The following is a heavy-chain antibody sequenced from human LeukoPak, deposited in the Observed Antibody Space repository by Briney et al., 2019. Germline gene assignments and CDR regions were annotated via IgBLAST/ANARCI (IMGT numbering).Heavy chain of an antibody. V-gene: IGHV3-30*18. CDR1: GFTFSSYG. CDR3: AKDFSLLNGNWFDP. Sequence: GGSLRLSCAASGFTFSSYGMHWVRQVPGKGLEWVAVISYDGGSEYYADSVKGRFTISRDNSKNTLYLQMNSLRAEDTAVYYCAKDFSLLNGNWFDPWGQGTLVTVSS. CDR2: ISYDGGSE. J-gene: IGHJ5*02. D-gene: IGHD3-16*02.